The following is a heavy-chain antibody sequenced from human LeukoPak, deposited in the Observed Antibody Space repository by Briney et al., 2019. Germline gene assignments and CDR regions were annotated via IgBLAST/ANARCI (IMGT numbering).Heavy chain of an antibody. CDR2: INHSGST. Sequence: SETLSLTCAVYGGSFSGYYWSWIRQPPGKGLEWIGEINHSGSTNYNPSLKSRVTIPVDTSKNQFSLKLSSVTAADTAVYYCARHEVAGTNWFDPWGQGTLVTVSS. CDR1: GGSFSGYY. J-gene: IGHJ5*02. CDR3: ARHEVAGTNWFDP. D-gene: IGHD6-19*01. V-gene: IGHV4-34*01.